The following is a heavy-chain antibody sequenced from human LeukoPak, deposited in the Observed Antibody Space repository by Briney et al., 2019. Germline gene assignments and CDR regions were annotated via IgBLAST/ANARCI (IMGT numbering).Heavy chain of an antibody. V-gene: IGHV1-18*01. J-gene: IGHJ4*02. CDR2: INAYNGNT. Sequence: ASVKASCKASGGTFSSYAISWVRQAPGQGLEWMGWINAYNGNTKYAQKLQGRVTMTTDTSTSTAYMELRSLRSDDTAVYYCARADGDSGFWGQGTLVTVSS. D-gene: IGHD4-17*01. CDR1: GGTFSSYA. CDR3: ARADGDSGF.